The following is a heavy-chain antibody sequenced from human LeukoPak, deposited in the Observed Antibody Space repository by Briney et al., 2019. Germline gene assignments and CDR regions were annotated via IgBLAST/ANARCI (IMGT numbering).Heavy chain of an antibody. CDR2: IWYDGSNK. Sequence: GRSLRLSCAASGFTFSSYGMHWVRQAPGKGLEGVAVIWYDGSNKYYADSVKGRFTISRDNSKNTLYLQMNSLRAEDTAVYYCAREESIVGGMDVWGKGTTVTVSS. D-gene: IGHD2-15*01. J-gene: IGHJ6*04. V-gene: IGHV3-33*01. CDR1: GFTFSSYG. CDR3: AREESIVGGMDV.